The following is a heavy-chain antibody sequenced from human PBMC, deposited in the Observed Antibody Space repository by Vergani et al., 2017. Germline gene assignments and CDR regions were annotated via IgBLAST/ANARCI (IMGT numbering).Heavy chain of an antibody. CDR3: ERGKDFWRFKSNWFDP. V-gene: IGHV1-69*13. J-gene: IGHJ5*02. CDR1: GYTFTSYG. CDR2: IIPIFGTA. D-gene: IGHD3-3*01. Sequence: QVQLVQSGAEVKKPGASVKVSCKASGYTFTSYGISWVRQAPGQGLEWMGGIIPIFGTANYAQKFQGRVTITADESTSTAYMELSSLRSEDTAVYYCERGKDFWRFKSNWFDPWGQGTLVTVSS.